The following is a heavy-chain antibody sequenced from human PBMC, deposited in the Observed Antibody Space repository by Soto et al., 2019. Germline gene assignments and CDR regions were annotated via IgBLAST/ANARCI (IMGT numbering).Heavy chain of an antibody. J-gene: IGHJ4*02. D-gene: IGHD3-22*01. Sequence: SETLSLTCAVSSGSINSSNQWSWVRQPPGKGLEWIGYIYYSGSTNYNPSLKSRVTISVDTSKNQFSLKLSSVTAADTAVYYCASVGDYYDSSGYSWGQGTLVTVSS. CDR1: SGSINSSNQ. CDR2: IYYSGST. CDR3: ASVGDYYDSSGYS. V-gene: IGHV4-4*02.